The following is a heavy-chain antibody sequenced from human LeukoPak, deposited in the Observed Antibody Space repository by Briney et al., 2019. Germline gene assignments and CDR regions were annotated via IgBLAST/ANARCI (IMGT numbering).Heavy chain of an antibody. V-gene: IGHV1-2*02. J-gene: IGHJ4*02. CDR2: INPSIGDT. CDR3: AKNPYEYYFDY. CDR1: GYTFSGYY. D-gene: IGHD5-12*01. Sequence: ASVKVSCKAYGYTFSGYYMHWVRLAPRQGLEGMGWINPSIGDTNFPKKFLGRVTITWAASINKGPMELSRQRNDDTAVYFCAKNPYEYYFDYWGQGTLVTVSS.